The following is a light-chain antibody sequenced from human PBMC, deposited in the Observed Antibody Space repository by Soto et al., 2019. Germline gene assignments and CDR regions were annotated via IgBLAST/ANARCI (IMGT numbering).Light chain of an antibody. V-gene: IGLV2-14*01. Sequence: QSVLTQPASVSGSPGQSITISCTGTSSDVGGYNFVSWYQQHPGKAPKLMIHEVSNRPSGVSNRFSGSKSGNTASLTISGIQAEDEGDYYCGSITRSSTSVFGTGTKVTV. CDR1: SSDVGGYNF. CDR3: GSITRSSTSV. J-gene: IGLJ1*01. CDR2: EVS.